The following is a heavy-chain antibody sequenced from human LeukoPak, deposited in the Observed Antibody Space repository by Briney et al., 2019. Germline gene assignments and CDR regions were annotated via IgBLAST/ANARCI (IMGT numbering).Heavy chain of an antibody. CDR1: GFTFDDYA. Sequence: GGSLRLSCAASGFTFDDYAMHWVRQAPGKGLDWVSGISWNSGSIGYADSAKGRFTISRDNAKNSLYLQMNSLRAEDTALYYCAKTKNYDILTDPLFDYWGQGTLVTVSS. V-gene: IGHV3-9*01. CDR2: ISWNSGSI. D-gene: IGHD3-9*01. CDR3: AKTKNYDILTDPLFDY. J-gene: IGHJ4*02.